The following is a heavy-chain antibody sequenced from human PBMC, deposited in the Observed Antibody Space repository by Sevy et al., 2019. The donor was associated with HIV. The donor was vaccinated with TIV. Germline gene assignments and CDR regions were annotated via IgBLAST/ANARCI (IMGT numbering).Heavy chain of an antibody. Sequence: ASVKVSCKASGYTFTSQYMHWVRQAPGQGLEWMGIINPSGGSTSYAQKFQGRVTMTRDTSTSTVHMELSSLRSEDTAVYYCVRDSDNYDILTGYYPFDYWGQGTLVTVSS. CDR2: INPSGGST. D-gene: IGHD3-9*01. CDR3: VRDSDNYDILTGYYPFDY. V-gene: IGHV1-46*01. J-gene: IGHJ4*02. CDR1: GYTFTSQY.